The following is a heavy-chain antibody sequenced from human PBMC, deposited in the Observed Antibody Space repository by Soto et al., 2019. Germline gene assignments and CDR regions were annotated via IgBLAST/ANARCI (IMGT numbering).Heavy chain of an antibody. V-gene: IGHV4-39*07. CDR2: IYYSGST. D-gene: IGHD5-18*01. J-gene: IGHJ4*02. Sequence: SETLALTCTVSGGSISPSGYHWDWIRQSPGNGLEWIGTIYYSGSTAYNPSLKSRVTISVDTSQNQFSLKMTSVTAADTAVFFCARNVDTTMINRPYFDFWGQGNPFTGAS. CDR1: GGSISPSGYH. CDR3: ARNVDTTMINRPYFDF.